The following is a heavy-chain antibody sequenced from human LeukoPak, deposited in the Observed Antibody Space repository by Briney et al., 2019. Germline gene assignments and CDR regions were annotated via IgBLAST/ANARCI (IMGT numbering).Heavy chain of an antibody. V-gene: IGHV3-30*04. CDR3: ARDGYDYSNWGYFDY. CDR1: GFTFSSYA. CDR2: ISFDGSDK. Sequence: GGSLRLSCAASGFTFSSYAMHWVRQAPGKGLEWVAVISFDGSDKYYADSVKGRFTISRDNSKNTLYVQMNSLRAEDTAVYYCARDGYDYSNWGYFDYWGQGTLVTVSS. J-gene: IGHJ4*02. D-gene: IGHD4-11*01.